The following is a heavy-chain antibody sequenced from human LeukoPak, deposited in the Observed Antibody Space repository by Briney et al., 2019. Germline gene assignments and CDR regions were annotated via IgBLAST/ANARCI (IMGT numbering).Heavy chain of an antibody. CDR2: INHSGST. CDR3: ARGIVVVPAAISLSRPGARFDY. Sequence: SETLSLTCAVYGGSFSGYYWSWIRQPPGKELEWIGEINHSGSTNYNPSLKSRVTISVDTSKNQFSLKLSSVTAADTAVYYCARGIVVVPAAISLSRPGARFDYWGQGTLVTVSS. J-gene: IGHJ4*02. V-gene: IGHV4-34*01. D-gene: IGHD2-2*02. CDR1: GGSFSGYY.